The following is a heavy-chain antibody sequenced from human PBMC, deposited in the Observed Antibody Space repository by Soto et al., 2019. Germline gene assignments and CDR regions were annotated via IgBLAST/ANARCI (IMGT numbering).Heavy chain of an antibody. CDR2: ISYDGGHK. CDR3: ARVKTDYSNPRGPFFFYGMDV. Sequence: QVQLVESGGGVVQPERSLRLSCSASEFTFSSYAMHWVRQAPGKGLEWVAGISYDGGHKFYGDSVRGRFTISRDSSKTMVFLEMNSLRPEDTAAYYCARVKTDYSNPRGPFFFYGMDVWGQGTTVTVSS. V-gene: IGHV3-30-3*01. CDR1: EFTFSSYA. D-gene: IGHD4-4*01. J-gene: IGHJ6*02.